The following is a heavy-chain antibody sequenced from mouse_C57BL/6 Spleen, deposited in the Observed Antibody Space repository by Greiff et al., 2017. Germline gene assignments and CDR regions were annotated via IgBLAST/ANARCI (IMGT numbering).Heavy chain of an antibody. CDR1: GYAFSSSW. J-gene: IGHJ3*01. CDR2: IYPGDGAT. CDR3: AGGFAY. V-gene: IGHV1-82*01. Sequence: QVQLQQSGPELVKPGASVKISCKASGYAFSSSWMNWVKQRPGKGLEWIGRIYPGDGATNYNGKFKGKTTLTADKSSSTAYMQLSSLTSEDSAVYFCAGGFAYWGQGTLVTVSA.